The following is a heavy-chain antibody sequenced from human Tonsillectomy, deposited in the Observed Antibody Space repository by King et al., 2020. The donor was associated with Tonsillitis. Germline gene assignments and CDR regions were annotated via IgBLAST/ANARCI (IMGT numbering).Heavy chain of an antibody. CDR1: GGSFSGYY. Sequence: VQLQQWGAGLLKPSETLSLTCAVSGGSFSGYYWSWIRQPPGKGLEWIGEINHSGSTNYNPSLKSRVTISVDTSKNQFSLKLSSVTAADTAVYYCARDPSGSYYEVAGHAFDIWGQGTMVTVSS. V-gene: IGHV4-34*01. CDR2: INHSGST. D-gene: IGHD1-26*01. J-gene: IGHJ3*02. CDR3: ARDPSGSYYEVAGHAFDI.